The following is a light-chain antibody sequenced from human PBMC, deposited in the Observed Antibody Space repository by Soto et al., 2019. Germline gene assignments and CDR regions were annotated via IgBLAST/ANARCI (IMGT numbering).Light chain of an antibody. CDR1: PAIASF. J-gene: IGKJ1*01. Sequence: IQLTQSPSSLSASVWDRVTITCRASPAIASFLAWYQQKPGTAPKLLIYGASTLQSGVPSRFSGSRSGTDYTLTIASLQPEDFATYYCRHYNSYSEAFGQGTKVDIK. V-gene: IGKV1-9*01. CDR2: GAS. CDR3: RHYNSYSEA.